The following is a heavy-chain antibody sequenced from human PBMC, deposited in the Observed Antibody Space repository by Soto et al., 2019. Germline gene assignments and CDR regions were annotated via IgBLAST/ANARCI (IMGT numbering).Heavy chain of an antibody. CDR2: INPIFGTA. CDR3: ARDFDSMTTVVTRFDY. CDR1: GGTFSSYA. J-gene: IGHJ4*02. Sequence: SVKVSCKASGGTFSSYAISWVRQAPGQGLEWMGGINPIFGTANYAQKFQGRVTITADKSTSTAYMELSSLRSEDTAVYYCARDFDSMTTVVTRFDYWGQGTLVTVSS. V-gene: IGHV1-69*06. D-gene: IGHD4-17*01.